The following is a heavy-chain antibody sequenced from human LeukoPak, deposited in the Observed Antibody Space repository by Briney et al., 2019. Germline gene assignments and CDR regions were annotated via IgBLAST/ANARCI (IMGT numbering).Heavy chain of an antibody. CDR1: GFTFSSYS. D-gene: IGHD4-23*01. V-gene: IGHV3-21*01. Sequence: KPGGSLRLSCAASGFTFSSYSMNWVRQAPGKGLEWVSSISSSSNYIYYADSVKGRFTISRDNAKNSLYLQMNSLRAEDTAVYYCVCVVVTPGSAFDIWGQGTMVTVSS. CDR3: VCVVVTPGSAFDI. J-gene: IGHJ3*02. CDR2: ISSSSNYI.